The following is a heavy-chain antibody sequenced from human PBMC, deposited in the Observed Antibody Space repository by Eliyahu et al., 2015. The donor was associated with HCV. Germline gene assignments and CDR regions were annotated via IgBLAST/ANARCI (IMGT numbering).Heavy chain of an antibody. D-gene: IGHD4-17*01. Sequence: EVQLVESGGGLVLPGGSLKLSCAASGFPFGGSXMHXXRQASGKGLEWVGRIRSKANSYATAYAASVKGRFIISRDDSKNTAYLQMNSLKTEDTAVYYCTRPIHDYGDYDSLDYWGQGTLVTVSS. CDR3: TRPIHDYGDYDSLDY. CDR2: IRSKANSYAT. CDR1: GFPFGGSX. J-gene: IGHJ4*02. V-gene: IGHV3-73*01.